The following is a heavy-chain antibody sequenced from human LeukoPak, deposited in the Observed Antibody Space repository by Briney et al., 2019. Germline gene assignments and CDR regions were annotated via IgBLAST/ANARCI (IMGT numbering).Heavy chain of an antibody. J-gene: IGHJ3*02. V-gene: IGHV4-30-2*01. CDR2: IYHSGST. CDR3: ARDLTTQNAFDI. CDR1: GGSISSGGYY. D-gene: IGHD3-22*01. Sequence: SQTLSLTCTVSGGSISSGGYYWSWIRQPPGKGLEWIGYIYHSGSTYYNPSLKSRVTISVDRSKNQFSLKLSSVTAADTAVYYCARDLTTQNAFDIWGQGTMVTVSS.